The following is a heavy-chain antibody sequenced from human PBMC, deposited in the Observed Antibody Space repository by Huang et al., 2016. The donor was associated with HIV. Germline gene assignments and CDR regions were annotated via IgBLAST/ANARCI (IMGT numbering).Heavy chain of an antibody. CDR1: GFTFNNFG. Sequence: QVQLVESGGGVVQPGRSLRLSCVASGFTFNNFGMHWVRQAPGKGLGWVAVISYDGSSGRYSESVKGRFTISRDNPMDTLYLQMYSLRPDDTAVYYCAKESRWYSDLDNWGQGTLVTVSS. CDR2: ISYDGSSG. V-gene: IGHV3-30*18. J-gene: IGHJ4*02. CDR3: AKESRWYSDLDN. D-gene: IGHD2-15*01.